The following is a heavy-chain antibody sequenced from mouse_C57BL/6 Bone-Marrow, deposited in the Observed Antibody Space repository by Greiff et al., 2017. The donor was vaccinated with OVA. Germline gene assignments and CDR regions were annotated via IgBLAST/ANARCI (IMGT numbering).Heavy chain of an antibody. J-gene: IGHJ2*01. V-gene: IGHV7-3*01. CDR1: GFTFTDYY. Sequence: DVHLVESGGGLVQPGGSLSLSCAASGFTFTDYYMSWVRQPPGKALEWLGFIRNKANGYTTEYSASVKGRFTISRDNSQSILYLQMNALRAEDSATYYCARFPPNWDYFDYWGQGTTLTVSS. CDR2: IRNKANGYTT. D-gene: IGHD4-1*01. CDR3: ARFPPNWDYFDY.